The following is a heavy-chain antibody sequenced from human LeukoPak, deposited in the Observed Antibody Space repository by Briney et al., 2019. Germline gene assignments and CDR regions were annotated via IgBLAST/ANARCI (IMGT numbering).Heavy chain of an antibody. CDR3: ARGLRPDY. V-gene: IGHV4-4*02. CDR2: IYYSGST. J-gene: IGHJ4*02. D-gene: IGHD6-6*01. CDR1: GGSISSSNW. Sequence: SETLSLTCAVSGGSISSSNWWSWVRQPPGKGLEWIGYIYYSGSTNYNPSLKSRVTISVDTSKNQFSLKLSSVTAADTAVYYCARGLRPDYWGQGTLVTVSS.